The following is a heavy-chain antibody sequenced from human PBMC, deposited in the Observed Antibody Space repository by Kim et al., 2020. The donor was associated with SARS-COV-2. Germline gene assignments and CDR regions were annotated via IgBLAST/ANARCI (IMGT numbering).Heavy chain of an antibody. Sequence: SETLSLTCTVSGGSISSYYLSWIRQPPGKGLEWIGYIYYSGSTNYNPSLKSRVTISVDTSKNQFSLKLSSVTAADTAVYYCARDHREWLQYTANWYFDLWGRSALFSVSS. CDR3: ARDHREWLQYTANWYFDL. CDR2: IYYSGST. D-gene: IGHD3-3*01. V-gene: IGHV4-59*01. CDR1: GGSISSYY. J-gene: IGHJ2*01.